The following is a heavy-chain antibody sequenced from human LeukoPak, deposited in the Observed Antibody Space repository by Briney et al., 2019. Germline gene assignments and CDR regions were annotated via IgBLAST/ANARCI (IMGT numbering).Heavy chain of an antibody. D-gene: IGHD3-9*01. CDR2: IYYSGST. Sequence: KPSETLSLTCTVSGGSISSSSYYWGWIRQPPGKGLEWIGSIYYSGSTYYNPSLKSRVTISVDTSKNQFSLKLSSVTAADTAVYYCARHPGDDRGVLRYFDWLLLGYYFDYWGQGTLVTVSS. CDR3: ARHPGDDRGVLRYFDWLLLGYYFDY. J-gene: IGHJ4*02. CDR1: GGSISSSSYY. V-gene: IGHV4-39*01.